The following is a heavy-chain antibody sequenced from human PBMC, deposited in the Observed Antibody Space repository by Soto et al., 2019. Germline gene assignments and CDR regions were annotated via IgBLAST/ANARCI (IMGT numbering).Heavy chain of an antibody. J-gene: IGHJ4*02. Sequence: EVQLVESGGGLVQPGGSLRLSCAASGFTFNTYWMTWVRQAPGKGLEWVANIIKDGSEKSYADSVKGRFTISRDNAKNSLYLEMNSLRVEDTAVYYCARDWGGLGFWGQGTLVTVSS. D-gene: IGHD3-10*01. CDR2: IIKDGSEK. CDR1: GFTFNTYW. CDR3: ARDWGGLGF. V-gene: IGHV3-7*03.